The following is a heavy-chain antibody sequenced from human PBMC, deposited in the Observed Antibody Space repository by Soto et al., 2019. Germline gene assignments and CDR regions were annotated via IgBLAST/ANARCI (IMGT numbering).Heavy chain of an antibody. J-gene: IGHJ4*02. V-gene: IGHV1-18*01. CDR1: GYTFTSYG. D-gene: IGHD1-1*01. Sequence: QVHLVQSGAEVKKPGASVKVSCKGSGYTFTSYGITWVRQAPGQGLEWMGWISAHNGNTNYAQKLQGRVTVTRDTSTITAYMELRSLRSDDTAVDYCARGRYGDYWGQGALVTVSS. CDR3: ARGRYGDY. CDR2: ISAHNGNT.